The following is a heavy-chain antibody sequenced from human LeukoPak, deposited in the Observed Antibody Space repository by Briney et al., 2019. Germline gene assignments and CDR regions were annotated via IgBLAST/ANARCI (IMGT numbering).Heavy chain of an antibody. D-gene: IGHD7-27*01. CDR1: GFPLSSYS. J-gene: IGHJ4*02. CDR3: ARDLGRYYFDC. Sequence: GGALRLSCAASGFPLSSYSMKWVRQAPGKGLGWVSSISSSSSYIYYADSVKGRFTISRDNAKNSLYLQMNSLRAEDTAVYYCARDLGRYYFDCWGQGTLVTVSS. V-gene: IGHV3-21*01. CDR2: ISSSSSYI.